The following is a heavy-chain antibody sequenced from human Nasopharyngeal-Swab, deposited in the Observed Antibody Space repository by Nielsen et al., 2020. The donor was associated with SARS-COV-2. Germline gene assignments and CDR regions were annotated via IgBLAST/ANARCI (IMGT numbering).Heavy chain of an antibody. V-gene: IGHV4-61*02. CDR1: GGSINSGTSYY. CDR2: IYAGGST. J-gene: IGHJ5*02. Sequence: SETLSLTCTVSGGSINSGTSYYWTWLRQPAGKGLEWIGRIYAGGSTSYNPSLKSRVTMSIDTSKRQFSLKVNSVTAADTAVYYCGRGGLWFGELMASGQGTQVTVSS. CDR3: GRGGLWFGELMA. D-gene: IGHD3-10*01.